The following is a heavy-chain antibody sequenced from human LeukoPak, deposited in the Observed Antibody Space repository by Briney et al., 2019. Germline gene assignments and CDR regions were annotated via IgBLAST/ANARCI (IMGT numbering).Heavy chain of an antibody. Sequence: PSETLSLTCGVYGGSFSGYYWSWIRQPPGMGLEWIGEINHSGSTNFHPSLNSRVSMSVDTSKNQFSLKLNSVTAADTAIYCCARGGLRFLEWSFDYWDQGTLVTVSS. V-gene: IGHV4-34*01. CDR2: INHSGST. CDR1: GGSFSGYY. CDR3: ARGGLRFLEWSFDY. J-gene: IGHJ4*02. D-gene: IGHD3-3*01.